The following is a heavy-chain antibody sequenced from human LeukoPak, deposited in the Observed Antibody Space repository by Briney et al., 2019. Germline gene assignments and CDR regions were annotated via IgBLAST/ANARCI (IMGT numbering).Heavy chain of an antibody. CDR2: ISYDGSNK. D-gene: IGHD2-8*01. V-gene: IGHV3-30*04. Sequence: GGSLRLSCAASGFTFSSYAMHWVRQAPGKGLEWVAVISYDGSNKYYADSVKGRFTISRGNSKNTLYLQMNSLRAEDTAVYYCAKDLMGFAGYFDYWGQGTLVTISS. J-gene: IGHJ4*02. CDR1: GFTFSSYA. CDR3: AKDLMGFAGYFDY.